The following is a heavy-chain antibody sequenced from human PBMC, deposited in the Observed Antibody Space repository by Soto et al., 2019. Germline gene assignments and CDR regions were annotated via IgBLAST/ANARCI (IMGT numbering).Heavy chain of an antibody. J-gene: IGHJ3*02. CDR3: AENRADYAFAI. V-gene: IGHV4-31*03. Sequence: QVQLQESGPGLVKPSQTLSLTCTVSGGSISSGGNYSSLIRQHPGKGLEWIGYSYYSGSTYYNPSLTSRVTIPAERAKNRFSLNMCSVTAAQTAVYYCAENRADYAFAICVHGTIVTVSS. CDR1: GGSISSGGNY. CDR2: SYYSGST.